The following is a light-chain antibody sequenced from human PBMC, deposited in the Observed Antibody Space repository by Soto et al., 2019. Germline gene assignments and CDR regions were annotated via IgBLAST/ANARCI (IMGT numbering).Light chain of an antibody. V-gene: IGKV1-5*03. CDR3: QQYDSYPWT. CDR2: KAS. J-gene: IGKJ1*01. CDR1: QSISSW. Sequence: DIQMTQSPSTLPASVGDRVTITCRASQSISSWLAWYQQKPGKAPKLLIYKASSLESGVPSRFSGSVSGTEFTLTISSLQPDDFATYYCQQYDSYPWTFGQGTKVDIK.